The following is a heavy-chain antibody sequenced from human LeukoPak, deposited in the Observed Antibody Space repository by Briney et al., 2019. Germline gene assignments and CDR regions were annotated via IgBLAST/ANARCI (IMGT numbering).Heavy chain of an antibody. V-gene: IGHV4-39*07. CDR1: GGSISSSSYY. Sequence: PSETLSLTCTVSGGSISSSSYYWGWIRQPPGKGLKWIGSIYYSGSTYYNPSLKSRVTISVDTSKNQFSLKLSSVTAADTAVYYCARETTVVTGSRFDPWGQGTLVTVSS. CDR2: IYYSGST. J-gene: IGHJ5*02. CDR3: ARETTVVTGSRFDP. D-gene: IGHD4-23*01.